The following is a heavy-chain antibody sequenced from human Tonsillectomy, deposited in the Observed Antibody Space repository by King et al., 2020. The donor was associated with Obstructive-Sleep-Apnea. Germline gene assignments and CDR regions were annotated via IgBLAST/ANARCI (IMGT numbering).Heavy chain of an antibody. D-gene: IGHD3-10*01. J-gene: IGHJ3*02. CDR1: GFTFSSYG. CDR2: IRYDGSNK. CDR3: AKLFSFSALEAAVWFGELFFPGPPADAFDI. V-gene: IGHV3-30*02. Sequence: VQLVESGGGVVQPGGSLRLSCAASGFTFSSYGMHWVRQAPGKGLEWVAFIRYDGSNKYYADSVKGRFTISRDNSKNTLYLQMNSLRAEDTAVYYCAKLFSFSALEAAVWFGELFFPGPPADAFDIWGQGTMVTVSS.